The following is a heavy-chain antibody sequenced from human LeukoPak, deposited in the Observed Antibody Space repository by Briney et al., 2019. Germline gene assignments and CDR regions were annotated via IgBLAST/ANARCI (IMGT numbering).Heavy chain of an antibody. D-gene: IGHD6-13*01. J-gene: IGHJ5*02. CDR3: ARVGIAAAAPYDLWFDP. Sequence: SVKVSCKASGGTFSSYAISWVRQAPGQGLEWMGGIIPIFGTANYAQKFQGRVTITADESTSTAYMELSSLRSEDTAVYYGARVGIAAAAPYDLWFDPWGQGTLVTVSS. CDR2: IIPIFGTA. V-gene: IGHV1-69*13. CDR1: GGTFSSYA.